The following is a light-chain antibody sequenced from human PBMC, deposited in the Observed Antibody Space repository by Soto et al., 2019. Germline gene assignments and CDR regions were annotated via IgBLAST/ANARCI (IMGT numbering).Light chain of an antibody. CDR2: AAS. J-gene: IGKJ4*01. CDR1: QGISNY. Sequence: DIQLTQSPSFQSASVGDRVTITSRASQGISNYLAWYQRKPGKAPKLLIYAASTLQSGVPSRFSGSGSGTEFTLTISSLQPEDFATYYCQQLNSYPLTFGGGTKVEIK. CDR3: QQLNSYPLT. V-gene: IGKV1-9*01.